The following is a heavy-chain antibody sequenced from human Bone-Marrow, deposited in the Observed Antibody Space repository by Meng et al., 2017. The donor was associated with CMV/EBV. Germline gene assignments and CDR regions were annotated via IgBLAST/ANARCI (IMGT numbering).Heavy chain of an antibody. CDR2: IIAIFGTA. J-gene: IGHJ4*02. CDR3: ATAGNHHDTSGYYNY. CDR1: GGAFSSYA. D-gene: IGHD3-22*01. V-gene: IGHV1-69*05. Sequence: SVKVSCKASGGAFSSYAISWVRQAPGHGLEWMGGIIAIFGTANYAQKFQGRVTITTDESTRTAYMELSSLRSEDTAVYYCATAGNHHDTSGYYNYWGQGTLVTVSS.